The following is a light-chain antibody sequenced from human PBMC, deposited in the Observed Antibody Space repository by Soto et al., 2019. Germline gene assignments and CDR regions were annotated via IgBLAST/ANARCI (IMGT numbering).Light chain of an antibody. CDR2: SDN. J-gene: IGLJ3*02. CDR3: ASWDDSLNGPV. Sequence: QSVLTQPPSASGTPGQRVTMSCSGSSSNIVSYSVSWYLHLPGTAPKLLIYSDNQRPSGVPDRFSGSKSGTSASLANSGLQSEDEADYYCASWDDSLNGPVFGGGTKLTVL. V-gene: IGLV1-44*01. CDR1: SSNIVSYS.